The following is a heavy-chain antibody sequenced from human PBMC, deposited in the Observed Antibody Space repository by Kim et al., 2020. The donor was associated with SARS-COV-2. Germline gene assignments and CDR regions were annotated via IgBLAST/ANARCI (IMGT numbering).Heavy chain of an antibody. D-gene: IGHD3-22*01. Sequence: GGSLRLSCAASGFTFDDYAMHWVRQAPGKGLEWVSGISWNSGSIGYADSVKGRFTISRDNAKNSLYLQMNSLRAEDTALYYCAKDYYYDSSGYLNVSPFDYWGQGTLVTVSS. V-gene: IGHV3-9*01. CDR1: GFTFDDYA. CDR2: ISWNSGSI. J-gene: IGHJ4*02. CDR3: AKDYYYDSSGYLNVSPFDY.